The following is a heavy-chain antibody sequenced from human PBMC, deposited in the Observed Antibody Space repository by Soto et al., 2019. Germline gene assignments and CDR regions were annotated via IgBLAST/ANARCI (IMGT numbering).Heavy chain of an antibody. Sequence: GASVKVSCKASGYTFINYYMHWVRQAPGQGLEWMGIINPNGGSTTYAQKSQGRVTLTRDTSTNTVNMELSSLRSEDTAVYYCAREKWLVRRNDPFDIWAQGTMVTVSS. J-gene: IGHJ3*02. D-gene: IGHD6-19*01. CDR1: GYTFINYY. V-gene: IGHV1-46*01. CDR3: AREKWLVRRNDPFDI. CDR2: INPNGGST.